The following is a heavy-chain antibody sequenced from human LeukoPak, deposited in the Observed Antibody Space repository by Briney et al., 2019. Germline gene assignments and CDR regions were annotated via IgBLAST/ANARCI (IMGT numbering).Heavy chain of an antibody. Sequence: PGRSLRLSCAASGFTFDDYAMHWVRQAPGKGLEWVSGITWNSDSINYADSVKGRFTISRDNSKNTLYLQMNSLRAEDTAVYYCARHYMGSSYNHGLDYWGQGTLVTVSS. V-gene: IGHV3-9*01. CDR3: ARHYMGSSYNHGLDY. J-gene: IGHJ4*02. D-gene: IGHD3-10*01. CDR2: ITWNSDSI. CDR1: GFTFDDYA.